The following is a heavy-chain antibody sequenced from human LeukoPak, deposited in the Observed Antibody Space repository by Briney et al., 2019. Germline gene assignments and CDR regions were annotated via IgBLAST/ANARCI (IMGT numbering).Heavy chain of an antibody. CDR3: ARGGYSGYDLYYFDY. Sequence: SVKVSCKVSGGTFSSYAIRWVRQATGQGLEWMGGIIPIFGTANYAQKFQGRVTITADESTRTAYMELSSLTSDDTAVYYCARGGYSGYDLYYFDYWGQGTLVTVSS. J-gene: IGHJ4*02. V-gene: IGHV1-69*13. CDR2: IIPIFGTA. D-gene: IGHD5-12*01. CDR1: GGTFSSYA.